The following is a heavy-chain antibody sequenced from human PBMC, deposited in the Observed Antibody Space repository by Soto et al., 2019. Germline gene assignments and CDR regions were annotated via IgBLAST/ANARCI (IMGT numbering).Heavy chain of an antibody. Sequence: PGGSLRLSCAASGFTFSSYGMHWVRQAPGKGLEWVAVIWYDGSNKYYADSVKGRFTISRDNSKNTLYLQMNSLRAEDTAVYYCARVPYEIADHTNYYYGMDVWGQGTRVTVSS. CDR3: ARVPYEIADHTNYYYGMDV. J-gene: IGHJ6*02. D-gene: IGHD6-13*01. CDR1: GFTFSSYG. V-gene: IGHV3-33*01. CDR2: IWYDGSNK.